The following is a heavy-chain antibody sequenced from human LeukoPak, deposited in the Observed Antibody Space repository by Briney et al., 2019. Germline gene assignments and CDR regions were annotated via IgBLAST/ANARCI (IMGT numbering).Heavy chain of an antibody. D-gene: IGHD3-16*02. CDR2: INHSGSN. V-gene: IGHV4-34*01. CDR1: GGSLSGYY. CDR3: ARYFILGELSTNWFDP. J-gene: IGHJ5*02. Sequence: PSETLSLTCAVYGGSLSGYYWSWIRQPPGKGLEWIGEINHSGSNNYNPSLKSRVTISVDTSKNQFSLKLSSVTAADTAVYYCARYFILGELSTNWFDPWGQGTLVTVSS.